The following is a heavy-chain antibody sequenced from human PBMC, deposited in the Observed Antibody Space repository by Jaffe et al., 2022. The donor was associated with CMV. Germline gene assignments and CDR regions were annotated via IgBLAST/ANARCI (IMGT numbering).Heavy chain of an antibody. Sequence: EVQLVESGGGLVQPGGSLRLSCAASGFTFSTYVMNWVRQAPGKGLEWVATISGSSGSTYFADSVKGRFTISRDNSKNTLYLQMNSLRADDTAVYYCARFLEWFSISSNYFDFWGQGTLVTVSS. CDR1: GFTFSTYV. CDR3: ARFLEWFSISSNYFDF. V-gene: IGHV3-23*04. D-gene: IGHD3-3*01. CDR2: ISGSSGST. J-gene: IGHJ4*02.